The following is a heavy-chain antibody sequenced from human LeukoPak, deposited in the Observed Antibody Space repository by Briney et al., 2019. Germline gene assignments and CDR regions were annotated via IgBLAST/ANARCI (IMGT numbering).Heavy chain of an antibody. D-gene: IGHD6-19*01. Sequence: GRSLRLSCAASGFTFRSYGMHWVRQAPGKGLEWVAVIWYDGSNKYYADSVKGRFTISRDNSKNTLYLQMNSLRAEDTAVYYCAKDRLEYSSGWSGSYYFDYWGQGTLVTVSS. CDR2: IWYDGSNK. CDR3: AKDRLEYSSGWSGSYYFDY. J-gene: IGHJ4*02. CDR1: GFTFRSYG. V-gene: IGHV3-33*06.